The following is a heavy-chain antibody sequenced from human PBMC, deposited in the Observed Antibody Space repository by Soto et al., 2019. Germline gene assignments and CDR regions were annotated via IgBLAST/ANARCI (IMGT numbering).Heavy chain of an antibody. J-gene: IGHJ4*02. Sequence: GGSLRICCAASGFPFSSYSMNWVRQAPGKGLEWVALIAPDGSQIYYADSVKGRFTISRDNSKNTLYLQMDSLRAEDTSLYLCATDIHATWLLNSWGQGTLVTVSS. CDR2: IAPDGSQI. D-gene: IGHD2-2*02. CDR1: GFPFSSYS. CDR3: ATDIHATWLLNS. V-gene: IGHV3-30*03.